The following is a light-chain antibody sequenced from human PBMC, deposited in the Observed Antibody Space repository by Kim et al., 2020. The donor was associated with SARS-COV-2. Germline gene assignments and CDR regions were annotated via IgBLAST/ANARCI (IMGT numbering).Light chain of an antibody. CDR2: GAS. Sequence: TLACRRSRSVSSNYLAWYQPKPVHAQKPDQAPRLLMYGASIRAPGLPDRFSGSGSGTDFTLPISRLEPEDFAVYYCQQYGSSPRSFGQGTKLEI. CDR1: RSVSSNY. CDR3: QQYGSSPRS. V-gene: IGKV3-20*01. J-gene: IGKJ2*03.